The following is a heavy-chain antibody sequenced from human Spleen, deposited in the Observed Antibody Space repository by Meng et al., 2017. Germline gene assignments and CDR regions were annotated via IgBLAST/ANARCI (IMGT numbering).Heavy chain of an antibody. D-gene: IGHD6-19*01. V-gene: IGHV3-30*07. Sequence: GESLKISCAASGFTFNSFTMHCVRQAPGKGLEWVAVISHDGSNKDYADSVKGRFTISRDTSKNTLYLQMNSLRAEDTAVYYCARDSSGRDNWFDPWGQGTTVTVSS. CDR1: GFTFNSFT. J-gene: IGHJ5*02. CDR2: ISHDGSNK. CDR3: ARDSSGRDNWFDP.